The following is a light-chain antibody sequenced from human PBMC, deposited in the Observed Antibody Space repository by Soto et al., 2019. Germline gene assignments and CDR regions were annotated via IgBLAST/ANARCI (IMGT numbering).Light chain of an antibody. J-gene: IGLJ2*01. CDR2: EST. V-gene: IGLV2-23*01. CDR3: CSYGGSSTPVV. CDR1: SSDVGSYNL. Sequence: QSVLTQPASVSGSPGQSITISCTGTSSDVGSYNLVSWYQQHPGKAPKLIIYESTKRPSGVSNLFSGSKSGNTASLTISGLQAEDEADYYCCSYGGSSTPVVFGGGTTLTVL.